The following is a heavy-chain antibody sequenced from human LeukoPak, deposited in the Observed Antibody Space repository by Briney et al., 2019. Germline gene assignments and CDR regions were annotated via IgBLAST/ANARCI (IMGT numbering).Heavy chain of an antibody. CDR1: GYTFTSYY. D-gene: IGHD6-19*01. Sequence: ASVKVSCKASGYTFTSYYMHWVRQAPGQGLEWMGIINPSGGSTSYTQKFQGRVTMTRDMSTSTVYMELSSLRSEDTAVYYRAREGIAVAGTDAFDIWGQGTMVTVSS. CDR3: AREGIAVAGTDAFDI. CDR2: INPSGGST. V-gene: IGHV1-46*01. J-gene: IGHJ3*02.